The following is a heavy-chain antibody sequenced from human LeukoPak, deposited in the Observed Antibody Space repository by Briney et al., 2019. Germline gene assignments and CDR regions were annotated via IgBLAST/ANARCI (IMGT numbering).Heavy chain of an antibody. CDR3: ARTGTYGDYAEY. CDR2: IYYSGST. CDR1: GGSISSYY. V-gene: IGHV4-59*01. J-gene: IGHJ4*02. D-gene: IGHD4-17*01. Sequence: SETLSFTCTVSGGSISSYYWSWIRQPPGKGLEWIGYIYYSGSTSYNPSLKSRVTISVDTSKNQFSLKLSSVTAADTAVYYCARTGTYGDYAEYWGQGTLVTVSS.